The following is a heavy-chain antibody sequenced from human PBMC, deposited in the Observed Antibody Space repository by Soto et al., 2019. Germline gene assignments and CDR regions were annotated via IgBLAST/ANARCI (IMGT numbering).Heavy chain of an antibody. Sequence: EVQLLESGGGLVQPGGSLRLSCAASGFTFSSYAMSWVRQAPGKGLEWVSAISGSGGSTYYADSVKGRFTISRDNSKNTLYLQMNSLRAEDTAVYYCAKGREGENYSDSSGHYYYGMDVWGQGTTVTVSS. J-gene: IGHJ6*02. V-gene: IGHV3-23*01. CDR2: ISGSGGST. CDR1: GFTFSSYA. D-gene: IGHD3-22*01. CDR3: AKGREGENYSDSSGHYYYGMDV.